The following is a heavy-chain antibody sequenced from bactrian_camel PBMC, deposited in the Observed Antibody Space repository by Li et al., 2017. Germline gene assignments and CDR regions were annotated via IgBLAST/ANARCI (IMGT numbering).Heavy chain of an antibody. CDR3: AADLLCAGWVARDYTY. D-gene: IGHD5*01. Sequence: QLVESGGGSVEVGGSLRLSCAASGITYRSYSMGWFRQKPGLGREGVAGIYTGGGAGHYGDVGKGRFTISHDNAKKTVYLQMNSLKPEDTGMYYCAADLLCAGWVARDYTYCGQGTQVTVS. CDR2: IYTGGGAG. CDR1: GITYRSYS. V-gene: IGHV3S31*01. J-gene: IGHJ4*01.